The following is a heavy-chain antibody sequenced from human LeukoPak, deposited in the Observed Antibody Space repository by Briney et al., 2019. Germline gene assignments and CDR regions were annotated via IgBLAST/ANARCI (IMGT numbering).Heavy chain of an antibody. D-gene: IGHD6-19*01. V-gene: IGHV4-30-4*07. J-gene: IGHJ6*03. CDR3: ARESLRQQWLVRREEYYYMDV. CDR2: ISLSGGT. CDR1: AGAISSGDYS. Sequence: SQTLSLTCVVSAGAISSGDYSWSWIRQPPGKELEWIGNISLSGGTSYNPSLKSRVTISVDTSKNQFSLKLRSVTAADTAVYYCARESLRQQWLVRREEYYYMDVWGKGTTVTISS.